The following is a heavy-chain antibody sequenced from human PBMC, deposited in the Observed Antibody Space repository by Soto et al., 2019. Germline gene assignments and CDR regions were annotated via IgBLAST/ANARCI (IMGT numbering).Heavy chain of an antibody. V-gene: IGHV3-33*01. D-gene: IGHD3-22*01. CDR1: GFTFSSYG. J-gene: IGHJ4*02. CDR3: ARDRYYYDSSGYLDY. CDR2: IWYDGSNK. Sequence: GGSLRLSCAASGFTFSSYGMHWVRQAPGKGLEWVAVIWYDGSNKYYADSVKGRFTISRDNSKNTLYLQMNSLRAEDTAVYYCARDRYYYDSSGYLDYWGQGTLVTVSS.